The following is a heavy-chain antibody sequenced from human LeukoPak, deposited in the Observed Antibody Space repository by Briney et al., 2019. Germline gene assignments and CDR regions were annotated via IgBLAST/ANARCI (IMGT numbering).Heavy chain of an antibody. CDR2: IYYSGST. D-gene: IGHD4-11*01. CDR1: GGSISSYY. J-gene: IGHJ6*03. V-gene: IGHV4-59*01. Sequence: SETLSLTCTVSGGSISSYYWSWIRQPPGKGLEWIGYIYYSGSTNYNPSLKSRVTISVDTSKNQFSLKLSSVTAADTAVYYCARSYSNDYYYYMDVWGKGPTVTVSS. CDR3: ARSYSNDYYYYMDV.